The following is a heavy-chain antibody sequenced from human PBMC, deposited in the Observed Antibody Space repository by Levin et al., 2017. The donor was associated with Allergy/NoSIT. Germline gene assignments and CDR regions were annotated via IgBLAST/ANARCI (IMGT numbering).Heavy chain of an antibody. V-gene: IGHV3-9*01. Sequence: SCAASGFTFDDYAMHWVRQAPGKGLEWVSGISWNSGSIGYADSVKGRFTISRDNAKNSLYLHMNSLRTEDTALYYCARDNIGIPDAFDIWGQATMVIVSS. CDR3: ARDNIGIPDAFDI. CDR2: ISWNSGSI. CDR1: GFTFDDYA. J-gene: IGHJ3*02. D-gene: IGHD3-10*01.